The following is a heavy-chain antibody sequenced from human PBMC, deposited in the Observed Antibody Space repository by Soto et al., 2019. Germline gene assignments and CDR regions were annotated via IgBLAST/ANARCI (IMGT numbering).Heavy chain of an antibody. V-gene: IGHV3-21*01. D-gene: IGHD2-2*02. Sequence: GGSLRLSCAASGFNFNNYAINWVRQVPGKGLEWVSSISSRSDIYYADSVKGRFTISRDNAKNSVSLQMNSLRAEDTAVYYCAREYTAWPLAYGLDVWGQGTTVTVSS. CDR1: GFNFNNYA. CDR2: ISSRSDI. J-gene: IGHJ6*02. CDR3: AREYTAWPLAYGLDV.